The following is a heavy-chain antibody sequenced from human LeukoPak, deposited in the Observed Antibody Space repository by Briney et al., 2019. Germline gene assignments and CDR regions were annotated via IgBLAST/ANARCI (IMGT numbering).Heavy chain of an antibody. CDR3: ARQGEGQVVPKHFQN. CDR2: FYPGDSET. J-gene: IGHJ1*01. Sequence: GESLKISCKGSGYSFTSYWIAWVRQMPGEGLEWLGIFYPGDSETKYSPSFQGQVTISADKSINTAYLQWNSLKPSDTAIYYCARQGEGQVVPKHFQNWGQGTLVTVSS. D-gene: IGHD2-15*01. CDR1: GYSFTSYW. V-gene: IGHV5-51*01.